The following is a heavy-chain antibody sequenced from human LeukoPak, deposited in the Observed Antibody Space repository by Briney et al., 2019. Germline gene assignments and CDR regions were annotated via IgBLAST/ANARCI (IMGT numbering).Heavy chain of an antibody. J-gene: IGHJ4*02. V-gene: IGHV1-69*13. D-gene: IGHD1-14*01. CDR2: IIPIFGTA. CDR3: AKAQNHNPVRYFDY. CDR1: GGTFSSYA. Sequence: SVKVSCKASGGTFSSYAISWVRQAPGQGLEWMGGIIPIFGTANYAQKFQGRVTITADESTSTAYMELSSLRSEDTAVYYCAKAQNHNPVRYFDYWGQGTLVTVSS.